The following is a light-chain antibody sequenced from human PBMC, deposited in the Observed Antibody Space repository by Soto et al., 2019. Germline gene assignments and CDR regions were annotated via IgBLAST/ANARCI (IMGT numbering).Light chain of an antibody. V-gene: IGKV1-5*01. CDR2: DAS. Sequence: DIQMTQSPSTLSASVGDRVTITCRASQSISTLLAWYQQKPGEAPKLLIYDASSLESGVPSRFSGSGSGTEFTLTISSLQPDDFATYYCQQYNSYSPYTFGQGTKVDIK. J-gene: IGKJ2*01. CDR1: QSISTL. CDR3: QQYNSYSPYT.